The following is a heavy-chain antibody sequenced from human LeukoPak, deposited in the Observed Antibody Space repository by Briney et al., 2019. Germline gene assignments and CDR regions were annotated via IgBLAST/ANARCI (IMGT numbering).Heavy chain of an antibody. Sequence: SETLSLTCAVYGGSFSGYYWGWIRQPPGKGLEWIGSIYYSGSTYYNPSLKSRVTISVDTSKNQFSLKLSSATAADTAVYYCATYTVTTESVEYWGQGTLVTVSS. V-gene: IGHV4-59*05. CDR2: IYYSGST. J-gene: IGHJ4*02. CDR1: GGSFSGYY. CDR3: ATYTVTTESVEY. D-gene: IGHD4-17*01.